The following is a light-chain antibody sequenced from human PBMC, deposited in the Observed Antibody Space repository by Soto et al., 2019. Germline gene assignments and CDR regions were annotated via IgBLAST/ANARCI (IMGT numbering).Light chain of an antibody. CDR3: RSYTSSSTPV. J-gene: IGLJ1*01. Sequence: QSALTQPYSVSGSPGQSITISCTGTSSDVGGYNYVSWYQQHPGKAPKLMIYEVSNRPSGVSNRFSGSKSGNTASLTISGLQAEDEAEYYCRSYTSSSTPVFGTGTKLTVL. CDR2: EVS. CDR1: SSDVGGYNY. V-gene: IGLV2-14*01.